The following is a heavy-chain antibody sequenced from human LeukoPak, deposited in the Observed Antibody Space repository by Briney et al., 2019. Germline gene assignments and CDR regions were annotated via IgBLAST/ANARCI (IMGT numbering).Heavy chain of an antibody. V-gene: IGHV1-58*01. J-gene: IGHJ3*02. CDR1: GFTFTSSA. D-gene: IGHD1-26*01. Sequence: ASVKVSCKASGFTFTSSAVQWVRQARGQRLEWIGWIVVGSGNTNYAQKFQERVTITRDMSTSTAYMELSGLRSEDTAVYYCAAGGSYFSHDAFDIWGQGTMVTVSS. CDR2: IVVGSGNT. CDR3: AAGGSYFSHDAFDI.